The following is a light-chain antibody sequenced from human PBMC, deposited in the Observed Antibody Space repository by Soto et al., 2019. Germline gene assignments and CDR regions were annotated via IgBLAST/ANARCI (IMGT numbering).Light chain of an antibody. CDR2: GAS. CDR3: QQYYDWPRT. J-gene: IGKJ1*01. CDR1: QGIISN. Sequence: DTVMTQSPVTLSGSPGERVTLSCRASQGIISNLAWYQQKRGQAPRVLIYGASTRATGVPDRFSGSGSGTEFTLTIASLQSEDSAIYYCQQYYDWPRTFGQGNNVEIK. V-gene: IGKV3-15*01.